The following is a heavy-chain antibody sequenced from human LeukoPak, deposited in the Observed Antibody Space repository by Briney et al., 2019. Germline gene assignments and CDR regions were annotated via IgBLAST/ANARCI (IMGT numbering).Heavy chain of an antibody. CDR1: GFTFSTCT. CDR3: AIDPNWGTHS. D-gene: IGHD7-27*01. V-gene: IGHV3-23*01. J-gene: IGHJ4*02. CDR2: IGNNGGGI. Sequence: GGSLRLSCAASGFTFSTCTMYWVRHPPGKRLEWVSLIGNNGGGIHYADSVKGRFTISRDNFKNALYRQMNSLRVEDTAVYYCAIDPNWGTHSWGQGVLVTVSS.